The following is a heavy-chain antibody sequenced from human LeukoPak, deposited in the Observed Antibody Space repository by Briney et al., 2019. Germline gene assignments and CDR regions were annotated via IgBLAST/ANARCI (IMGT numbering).Heavy chain of an antibody. V-gene: IGHV3-15*01. CDR1: GFTFSNAW. J-gene: IGHJ4*02. CDR3: TTAFMIGAPYFDY. D-gene: IGHD3-22*01. CDR2: IKSKTDGGTT. Sequence: GGSLRLSCAASGFTFSNAWMSWVRQAPGKGLEWVGRIKSKTDGGTTDYAAPVKGRFTISRDDSKNTLYLQMNSLKTEDTAVYYCTTAFMIGAPYFDYWGQGTLVTVSS.